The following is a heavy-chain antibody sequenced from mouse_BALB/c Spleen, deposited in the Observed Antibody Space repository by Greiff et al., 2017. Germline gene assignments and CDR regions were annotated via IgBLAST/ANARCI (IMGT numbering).Heavy chain of an antibody. D-gene: IGHD2-4*01. CDR1: GFTFSSYT. Sequence: EVQLVESGGGLVQPGGSLKLSCAASGFTFSSYTMSWVRQTPEKRLEWVAYISNGGGSTYYPDTVKGRFTISRDNAKNTLYLQMSSLKSEDTAMYYCARGRGDYGAWFAYWGQGTLVTVSA. CDR3: ARGRGDYGAWFAY. V-gene: IGHV5-12-2*01. J-gene: IGHJ3*01. CDR2: ISNGGGST.